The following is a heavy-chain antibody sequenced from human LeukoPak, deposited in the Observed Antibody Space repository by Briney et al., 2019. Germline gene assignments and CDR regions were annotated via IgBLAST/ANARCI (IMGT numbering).Heavy chain of an antibody. CDR1: GFTFSDYY. CDR3: ARVPAAAGNYFDY. CDR2: ISSSGSTI. D-gene: IGHD6-13*01. J-gene: IGHJ4*02. Sequence: GGSLRLSCAASGFTFSDYYMSWLRQAPGKGLEWVSYISSSGSTIYYADSVKGRFTISRDNAKNSLYLQMNSLRAEDTAVYYYARVPAAAGNYFDYWGEGTLVTVSS. V-gene: IGHV3-11*01.